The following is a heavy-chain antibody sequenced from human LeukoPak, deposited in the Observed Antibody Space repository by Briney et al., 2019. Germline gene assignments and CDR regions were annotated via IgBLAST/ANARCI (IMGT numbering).Heavy chain of an antibody. CDR1: GFTFSSNS. CDR3: ARGSGLSIAVAGRLDY. Sequence: GGSLRLSCTASGFTFSSNSMNWVRQAPGKGLEWVSYISYGGSTIYYADSVKGRFIISRDNAKNSLYLQMNSLRAEDTAVYYCARGSGLSIAVAGRLDYWGQGTLVTVSS. D-gene: IGHD6-19*01. V-gene: IGHV3-48*01. CDR2: ISYGGSTI. J-gene: IGHJ4*02.